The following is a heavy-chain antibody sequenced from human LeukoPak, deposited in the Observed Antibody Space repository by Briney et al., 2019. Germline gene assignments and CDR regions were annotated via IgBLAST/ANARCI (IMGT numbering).Heavy chain of an antibody. Sequence: GGSLRLSCAASGFTLSSYAMSWVRQAPGKGLEWVSAISGSGGSTYYADSVKGRFTISRDDSKNTLYLQMNSLRAEDTAVYYCAKAPAYYYDSSGYYPLGYWGQGTLVTVSS. V-gene: IGHV3-23*01. CDR3: AKAPAYYYDSSGYYPLGY. J-gene: IGHJ4*02. CDR2: ISGSGGST. D-gene: IGHD3-22*01. CDR1: GFTLSSYA.